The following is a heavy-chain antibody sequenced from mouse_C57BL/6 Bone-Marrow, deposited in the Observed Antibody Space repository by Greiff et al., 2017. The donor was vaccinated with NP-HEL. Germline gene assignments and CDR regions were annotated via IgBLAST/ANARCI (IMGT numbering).Heavy chain of an antibody. CDR2: IRSKSSNYAT. D-gene: IGHD1-1*01. Sequence: VQLQESGGGLVQPKGSLKLSCAASGFTFNTYAMHWVRQAPGKGLEWVARIRSKSSNYATYYADTVKDRFTISRDDSQSMLYLQKNSLKTYDTSVFYFWLSYVDAMDYWGQGTSVTVSS. CDR1: GFTFNTYA. CDR3: WLSYVDAMDY. J-gene: IGHJ4*01. V-gene: IGHV10-3*01.